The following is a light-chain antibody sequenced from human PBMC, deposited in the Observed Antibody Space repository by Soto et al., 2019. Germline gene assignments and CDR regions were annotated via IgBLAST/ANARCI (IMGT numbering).Light chain of an antibody. J-gene: IGKJ4*01. CDR2: DAS. V-gene: IGKV3-11*01. CDR3: QQRSNWPPALT. CDR1: QSVSSY. Sequence: ETLWTQPPANMSLSPGETPHLSRRASQSVSSYLAWYQQKPGQAPRILIYDASNRATGIPARFSGSGSGTDFTLTISRLEPEDFACYYCQQRSNWPPALTFGGGTKL.